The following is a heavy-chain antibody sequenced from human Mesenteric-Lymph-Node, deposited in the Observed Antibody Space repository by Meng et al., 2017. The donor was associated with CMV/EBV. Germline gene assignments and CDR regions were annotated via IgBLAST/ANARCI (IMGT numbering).Heavy chain of an antibody. Sequence: GESLKISCAASGFTFGDYYMTWIRQAPGKGLECISYINTGGTTIYHADSVKGRFTISRDNAKNSLYLQMNSLRAEDTAVYYCARDARDSFGMDVWGQGTTVTVSS. D-gene: IGHD2-21*01. CDR2: INTGGTTI. CDR3: ARDARDSFGMDV. J-gene: IGHJ6*02. CDR1: GFTFGDYY. V-gene: IGHV3-11*04.